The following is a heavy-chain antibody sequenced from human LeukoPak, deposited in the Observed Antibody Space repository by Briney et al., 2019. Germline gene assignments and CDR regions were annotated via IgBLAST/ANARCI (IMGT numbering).Heavy chain of an antibody. J-gene: IGHJ4*02. Sequence: GGSLRLSCAASGLTFSSYWMYWVRQAPGKGLVWVSRINSDGKTTNYADSVKGRFTISRDNAKNTLYLQMNSLRAEDTAVYYCARDITLTRGGRSDYWGQGTLVTVSA. CDR3: ARDITLTRGGRSDY. V-gene: IGHV3-74*01. D-gene: IGHD3-10*01. CDR2: INSDGKTT. CDR1: GLTFSSYW.